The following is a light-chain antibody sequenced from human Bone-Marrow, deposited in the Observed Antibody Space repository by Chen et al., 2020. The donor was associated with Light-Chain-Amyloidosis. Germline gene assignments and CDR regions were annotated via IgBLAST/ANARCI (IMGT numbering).Light chain of an antibody. V-gene: IGLV3-21*02. CDR2: DDS. CDR3: QVWDRSSARPV. J-gene: IGLJ3*02. CDR1: NIGSTS. Sequence: SYVLTQPSSVSVAPGQTATIACGGTNIGSTSVHWYQQTPGQAPLLVVYDDSDRPSGIPERLSGSNWGNTATLTISRVEAGDEADYYCQVWDRSSARPVFGGGTKLTVL.